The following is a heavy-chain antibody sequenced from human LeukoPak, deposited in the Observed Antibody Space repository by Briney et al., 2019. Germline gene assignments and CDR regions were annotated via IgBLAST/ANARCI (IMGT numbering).Heavy chain of an antibody. CDR1: GFTFSSYA. CDR3: ATRGGKMVRGALTSFFDY. Sequence: PGGSLRLSCAASGFTFSSYAMSWVRQAPGKGLEWVSAISGSGGSTYYADSVKGRFTISRDNSKNTLYLQMNSLRAEDTAVYYCATRGGKMVRGALTSFFDYWGQGTLVTVSS. D-gene: IGHD3-10*01. J-gene: IGHJ4*02. CDR2: ISGSGGST. V-gene: IGHV3-23*01.